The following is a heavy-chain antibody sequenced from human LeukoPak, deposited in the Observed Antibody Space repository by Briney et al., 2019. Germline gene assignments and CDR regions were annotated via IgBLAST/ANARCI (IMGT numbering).Heavy chain of an antibody. J-gene: IGHJ4*02. CDR3: AKFEDYYYGSGSYFDY. CDR2: ISDSGGST. CDR1: GFTFSSYA. Sequence: GGSLRLSCAASGFTFSSYAMSWVRQAPGKGLEWVSTISDSGGSTYYADSVKGRFTISRGNSKNTLYLQMNSLRAEDTAVYYCAKFEDYYYGSGSYFDYWGQGTLVTVSS. D-gene: IGHD3-10*01. V-gene: IGHV3-23*01.